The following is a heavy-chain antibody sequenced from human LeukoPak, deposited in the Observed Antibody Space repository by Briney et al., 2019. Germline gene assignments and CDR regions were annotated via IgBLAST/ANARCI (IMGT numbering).Heavy chain of an antibody. CDR2: IYYSGST. D-gene: IGHD3-10*01. Sequence: SETLSLTCTVSGGSISSSNYYWGWIRQPPGKGLEWIGSIYYSGSTYYNPSLKSRVTISVDTSKNQFSLKLSSVTAADTAVYYCARGMGRITMVRGVFDPWGQGTLVTVSS. V-gene: IGHV4-39*07. J-gene: IGHJ5*02. CDR1: GGSISSSNYY. CDR3: ARGMGRITMVRGVFDP.